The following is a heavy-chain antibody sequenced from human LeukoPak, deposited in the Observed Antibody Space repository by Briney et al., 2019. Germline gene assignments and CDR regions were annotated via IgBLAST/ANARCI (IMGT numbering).Heavy chain of an antibody. D-gene: IGHD6-19*01. V-gene: IGHV3-23*01. Sequence: GGSLRLSCAASGFTFSSYAMSWVRQAPGKGLEWVSAISGSGGSTYYADSVKGRFTISRDNSKNTLYLQMNSLRAEDTAVYYCAKGHRFRIAVAALDYWGQGTLVTVPS. CDR2: ISGSGGST. CDR3: AKGHRFRIAVAALDY. J-gene: IGHJ4*02. CDR1: GFTFSSYA.